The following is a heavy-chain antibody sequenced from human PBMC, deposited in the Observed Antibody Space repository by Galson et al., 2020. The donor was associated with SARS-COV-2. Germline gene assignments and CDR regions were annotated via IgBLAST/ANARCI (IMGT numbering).Heavy chain of an antibody. CDR3: ARRNYYHYYMDV. J-gene: IGHJ6*03. CDR2: ISWDGGTT. CDR1: GFTFDDYS. Sequence: GESLKISCAASGFTFDDYSMHWVRQVPGKGLEWVSLISWDGGTTYYADSVKGRFTISRDNSKNSLYLQMNSLRVEDTALYYCARRNYYHYYMDVWGKGTTVTVSS. V-gene: IGHV3-43D*04.